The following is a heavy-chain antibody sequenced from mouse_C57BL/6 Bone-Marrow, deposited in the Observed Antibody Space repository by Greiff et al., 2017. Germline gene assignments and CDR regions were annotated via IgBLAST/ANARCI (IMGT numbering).Heavy chain of an antibody. CDR3: ARRRVGLYLDY. Sequence: QVQLQQPGAELVKPGASVKLSCKASGYTFTSYWMHWVKQRPGQGLEWIGMIHPNSGSTNYNEKFKSKATLTVDKASSTAYMQLSSLTSEDSAVYYCARRRVGLYLDYWGQGTTLTVS. CDR1: GYTFTSYW. V-gene: IGHV1-64*01. J-gene: IGHJ2*01. CDR2: IHPNSGST. D-gene: IGHD1-1*01.